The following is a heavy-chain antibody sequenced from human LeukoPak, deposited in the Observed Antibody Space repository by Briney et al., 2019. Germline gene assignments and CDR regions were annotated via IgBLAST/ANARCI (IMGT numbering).Heavy chain of an antibody. J-gene: IGHJ4*02. Sequence: GESLKISCKGSGYSFTSYWIGWVRQMPGKGLEWMGIIYPGDSGTRYSPSFQGQVTISADKSISTAYLQWSSLKASDTAMYYCARLDLKGYYDGRVDYWGQGTLVTVSS. CDR3: ARLDLKGYYDGRVDY. CDR2: IYPGDSGT. CDR1: GYSFTSYW. D-gene: IGHD3-22*01. V-gene: IGHV5-51*01.